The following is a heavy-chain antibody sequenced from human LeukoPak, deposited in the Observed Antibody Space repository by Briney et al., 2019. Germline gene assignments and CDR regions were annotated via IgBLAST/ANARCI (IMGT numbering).Heavy chain of an antibody. CDR1: GGSFSGYY. CDR2: INHSGST. V-gene: IGHV4-34*01. CDR3: ARGGRRGYSLYYFDY. D-gene: IGHD5-18*01. Sequence: SETLSLTCAVYGGSFSGYYWSWIRQPPGKGLEWIGEINHSGSTNYNPSLKSRVTISVDTSKNQFSLKLSSVTAADTAVYHCARGGRRGYSLYYFDYWGQGTLVTVSS. J-gene: IGHJ4*02.